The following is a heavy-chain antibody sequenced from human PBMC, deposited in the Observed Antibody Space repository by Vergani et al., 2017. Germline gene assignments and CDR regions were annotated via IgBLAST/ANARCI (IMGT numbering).Heavy chain of an antibody. CDR1: GFTFSSYA. J-gene: IGHJ4*02. V-gene: IGHV3-23*01. CDR3: AKDRDRYSSSWYTFDY. D-gene: IGHD6-13*01. CDR2: ISGSGGST. Sequence: EVQLLESGGGLVQPGGSLRLSCAASGFTFSSYAMSWVRQAPGKGLEWVSAISGSGGSTYYADSVKGRFTISRDNSKNTLYLQMNSLRAEDTAVYYCAKDRDRYSSSWYTFDYWGQGTLVTVSS.